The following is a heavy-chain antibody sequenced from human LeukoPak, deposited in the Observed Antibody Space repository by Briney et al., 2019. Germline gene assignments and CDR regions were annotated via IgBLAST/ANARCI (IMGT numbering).Heavy chain of an antibody. CDR2: IIPIFGTA. V-gene: IGHV1-69*06. CDR3: ARQKRSSGYFRLGDYYMDV. Sequence: GASVKVPCKAPGYTFTSYGISWVRQAPGQGLEWMGGIIPIFGTANYAQKFQGRVTITADKSTSTAYMELSSLRSEDTAVYYCARQKRSSGYFRLGDYYMDVWGKGTTVTVSS. J-gene: IGHJ6*03. CDR1: GYTFTSYG. D-gene: IGHD3-22*01.